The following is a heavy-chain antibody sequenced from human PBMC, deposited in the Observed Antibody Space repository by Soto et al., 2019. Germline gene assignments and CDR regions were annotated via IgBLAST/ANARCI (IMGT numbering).Heavy chain of an antibody. J-gene: IGHJ5*02. CDR2: TYYRSKWYN. D-gene: IGHD3-3*01. CDR1: GDSVSSNSAA. CDR3: ARAVLRFLEWLINWLDP. V-gene: IGHV6-1*01. Sequence: SQTLSLTCAISGDSVSSNSAAWNWIRQSPSRGLEWLGRTYYRSKWYNDYAVSVKSRITINPDTSKNQFSLQLNSVTPEDTAVYYCARAVLRFLEWLINWLDPWGQGTLVTVYS.